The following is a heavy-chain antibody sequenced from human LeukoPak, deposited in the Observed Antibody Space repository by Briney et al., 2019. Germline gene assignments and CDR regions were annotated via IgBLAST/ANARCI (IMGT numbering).Heavy chain of an antibody. CDR1: GFTFSSYA. CDR2: ISGSGSST. Sequence: GGSLRLSCAASGFTFSSYAMSWVRQAPGKGLEWVSAISGSGSSTYYADSVKGRFTISRDNSKNTLYLQMNSLRAEDTAVYYCAKDGVYDFWSGYWSDYWGQGTLVTVSS. CDR3: AKDGVYDFWSGYWSDY. V-gene: IGHV3-23*01. J-gene: IGHJ4*02. D-gene: IGHD3-3*01.